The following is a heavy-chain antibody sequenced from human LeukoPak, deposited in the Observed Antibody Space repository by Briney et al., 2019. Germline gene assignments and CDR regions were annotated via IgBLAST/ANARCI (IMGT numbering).Heavy chain of an antibody. V-gene: IGHV1-69*05. CDR1: GGTFSSYA. Sequence: ASVKVSCKASGGTFSSYAISWVRQAPGQGLEWVGRIIPIFGTANYAQKFQGRVTITTDESTSTAYMELSSLRSEDTAVYYCARSGIAAADASDYWGQGTLVTVSS. CDR3: ARSGIAAADASDY. CDR2: IIPIFGTA. D-gene: IGHD6-13*01. J-gene: IGHJ4*02.